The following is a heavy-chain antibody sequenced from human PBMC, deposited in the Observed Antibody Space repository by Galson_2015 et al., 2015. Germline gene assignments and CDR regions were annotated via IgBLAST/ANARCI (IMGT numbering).Heavy chain of an antibody. D-gene: IGHD3-16*01. CDR2: INGGDGNT. CDR1: GYTFTRHA. CDR3: ASHPWGNRHFEY. J-gene: IGHJ4*02. Sequence: SVKVSCKASGYTFTRHAIHWVRQAPGQRLEWMGWINGGDGNTKPSQNFQGRVTITRDTSASTAYMDLSSLRPEDTAVYYCASHPWGNRHFEYWGQGTLVTVSS. V-gene: IGHV1-3*01.